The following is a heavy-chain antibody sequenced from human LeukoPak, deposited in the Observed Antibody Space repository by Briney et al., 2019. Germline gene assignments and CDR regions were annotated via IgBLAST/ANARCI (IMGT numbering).Heavy chain of an antibody. V-gene: IGHV3-48*03. CDR1: GFTFSSYE. CDR3: ARDMGLYNWNYCWRPYYFDY. CDR2: ISSSGSTI. D-gene: IGHD1-7*01. J-gene: IGHJ4*02. Sequence: GGSLRLSCAASGFTFSSYEMNWVRQAPGKGLEWVSYISSSGSTIYYADSVKGRFTISRDNAKNSLYLQMNSLRAEDTAVYYCARDMGLYNWNYCWRPYYFDYWGQGTLVTVSS.